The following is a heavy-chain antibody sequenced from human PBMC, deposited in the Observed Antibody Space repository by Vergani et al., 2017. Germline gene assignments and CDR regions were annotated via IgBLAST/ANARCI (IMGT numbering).Heavy chain of an antibody. CDR2: IFQSGSP. D-gene: IGHD2-2*01. V-gene: IGHV4-30-2*01. J-gene: IGHJ3*02. Sequence: QLQLQESGSGLVKPSQTLSLNCAASGGSISSGAFSWGWIRQPPGRGLQWIGHIFQSGSPDYNASLKSRVNISLDKSKNHFSLSLSSVTAADTAVYYCAREVTCSSTSCYSGAFDIWGQGTMVTVSS. CDR3: AREVTCSSTSCYSGAFDI. CDR1: GGSISSGAFS.